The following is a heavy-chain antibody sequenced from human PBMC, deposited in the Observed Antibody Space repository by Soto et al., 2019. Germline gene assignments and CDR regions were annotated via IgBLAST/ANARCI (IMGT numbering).Heavy chain of an antibody. CDR2: INPMGGST. Sequence: ASVKVSCKASGYTFINYYIHWVRQAPGQGLEWMAIINPMGGSTNYAQEFQGRVTLTSDTSTSTVYMELSSLRFEDTAVYYCARAGDSRYCSSTSCYFSPLAGEEGWFDPWGQGTLVTVSS. D-gene: IGHD2-2*01. CDR3: ARAGDSRYCSSTSCYFSPLAGEEGWFDP. CDR1: GYTFINYY. V-gene: IGHV1-46*01. J-gene: IGHJ5*02.